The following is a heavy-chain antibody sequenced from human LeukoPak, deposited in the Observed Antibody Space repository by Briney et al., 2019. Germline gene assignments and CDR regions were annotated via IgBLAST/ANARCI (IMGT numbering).Heavy chain of an antibody. Sequence: ASVKVSCKASGGTFSSYAISWVRQAPGQGLEWMGRIIPIFGIANYARKFQGRVTITADKSTSTAYMELSSLRSEDTAVYYCASLLTTGNWFYYYGMDVWGQGTTVTVSS. CDR3: ASLLTTGNWFYYYGMDV. D-gene: IGHD3-16*01. CDR1: GGTFSSYA. CDR2: IIPIFGIA. J-gene: IGHJ6*02. V-gene: IGHV1-69*04.